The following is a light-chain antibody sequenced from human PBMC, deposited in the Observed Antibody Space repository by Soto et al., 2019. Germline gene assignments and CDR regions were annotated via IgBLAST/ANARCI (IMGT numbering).Light chain of an antibody. CDR1: RSFSSSY. J-gene: IGKJ2*01. CDR2: AAS. CDR3: QQYGPSPPYT. V-gene: IGKV3-20*01. Sequence: EIVLTQSPGTLSLSPGESTTLSCRASRSFSSSYLAWYQQKPGQAPRLLIYAASSRATAIPDRFRGSGSATDFTLTISRLEPEDSAVYYWQQYGPSPPYTFGQGTKLEIK.